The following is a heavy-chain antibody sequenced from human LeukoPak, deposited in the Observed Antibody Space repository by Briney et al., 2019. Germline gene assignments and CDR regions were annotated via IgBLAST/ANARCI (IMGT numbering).Heavy chain of an antibody. CDR2: IYWDDDK. D-gene: IGHD3-10*01. J-gene: IGHJ2*01. Sequence: ESGPTLVKPTQTLTLTCTFSGFAPSTSGVRVGWIRHPPGKALEWLALIYWDDDKRYSPSLKSRLTITKDTSKNQVVLTMTNMAPVDTATYYCAPSFRWFGGSRYFDLWGRGTLVTVSS. CDR3: APSFRWFGGSRYFDL. V-gene: IGHV2-5*02. CDR1: GFAPSTSGVR.